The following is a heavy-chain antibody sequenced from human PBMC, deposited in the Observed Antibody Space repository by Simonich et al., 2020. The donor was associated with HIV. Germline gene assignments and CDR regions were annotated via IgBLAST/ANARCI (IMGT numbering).Heavy chain of an antibody. CDR1: GFTFSSYG. CDR2: IDTDGSTI. V-gene: IGHV3-74*02. J-gene: IGHJ4*02. CDR3: ARGHATYYYDSSGYY. D-gene: IGHD3-22*01. Sequence: VQLVESGGGVVQPGRSLRLSCAASGFTFSSYGMHWVRQAPGKGLVWVSRIDTDGSTINYADSVKGRFTISRDNAKNTLYLQMNSLRAEDTAVYYCARGHATYYYDSSGYYWGQGTLVTVSS.